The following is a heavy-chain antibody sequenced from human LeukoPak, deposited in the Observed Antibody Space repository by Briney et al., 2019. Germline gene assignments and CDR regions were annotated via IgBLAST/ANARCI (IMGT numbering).Heavy chain of an antibody. CDR2: ISSSSSYT. V-gene: IGHV3-11*03. CDR3: ASRRVVGDFQH. Sequence: GGSLRLSCAASGFTFSSYAVSWIRQAPGKGLEWVSYISSSSSYTNYADSVKGRFTISRDNAKNSLYLQMNSLRAEDTAVYYCASRRVVGDFQHWGQGTLVTVAS. CDR1: GFTFSSYA. D-gene: IGHD2-2*01. J-gene: IGHJ1*01.